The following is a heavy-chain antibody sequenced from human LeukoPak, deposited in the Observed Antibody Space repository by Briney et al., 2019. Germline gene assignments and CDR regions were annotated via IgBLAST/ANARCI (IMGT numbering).Heavy chain of an antibody. CDR1: GYTFTSYD. Sequence: GASVKVSCKASGYTFTSYDINWVRQATGQGLEWMGWMNPNSGNTGYAQKFQGRVTMTRSTSISTAYMELSSLRSEDTAVYYCARGFLEWENWFDPWGQGTLVTVSS. D-gene: IGHD3-3*01. V-gene: IGHV1-8*01. J-gene: IGHJ5*02. CDR3: ARGFLEWENWFDP. CDR2: MNPNSGNT.